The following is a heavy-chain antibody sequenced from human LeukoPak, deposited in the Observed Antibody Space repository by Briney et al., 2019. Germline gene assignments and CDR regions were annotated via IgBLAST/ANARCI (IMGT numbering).Heavy chain of an antibody. CDR2: ISGSGGST. CDR1: GFTFSSYA. Sequence: PGGSLRLSCAASGFTFSSYAMSWVRPAPGKGLEWVSAISGSGGSTYYADSVKGRFTISRDNSKNTLYLQMNSLRAEDTAVYYCAKRQKRQKFWSYYYYYMDVWGKGTTVTVSS. J-gene: IGHJ6*03. V-gene: IGHV3-23*01. D-gene: IGHD3-3*01. CDR3: AKRQKRQKFWSYYYYYMDV.